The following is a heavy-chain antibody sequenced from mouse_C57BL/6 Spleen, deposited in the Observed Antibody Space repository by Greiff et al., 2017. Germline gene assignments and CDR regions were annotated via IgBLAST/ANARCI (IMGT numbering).Heavy chain of an antibody. V-gene: IGHV1-62-2*01. CDR2: FYPGSGSI. Sequence: QVQLQQSGAELVKPGASVKLSCKASGYTFTEYTIHWVKQRSGQGLEWIGWFYPGSGSIKYTEKFKDKATLTADKSSSTVYMELSRLTSEDSAVYFCARRGFRNTVVAPCAMDYWGQGTSVTVSS. CDR3: ARRGFRNTVVAPCAMDY. J-gene: IGHJ4*01. D-gene: IGHD1-1*01. CDR1: GYTFTEYT.